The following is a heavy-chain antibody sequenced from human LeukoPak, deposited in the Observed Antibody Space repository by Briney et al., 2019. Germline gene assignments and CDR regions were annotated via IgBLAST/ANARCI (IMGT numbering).Heavy chain of an antibody. J-gene: IGHJ6*03. D-gene: IGHD3-10*01. CDR2: ISGSGGST. CDR1: GFTFSSYA. Sequence: GGSLRLSCAASGFTFSSYAMSWVRQAPGKGLEWVSAISGSGGSTYYADSVKGRFTISRDNSKNTLYLQMNSLRAEDTAVYYCAKFPGITMVRGVIKRDYYYYMDVWGKGTTVTISS. V-gene: IGHV3-23*01. CDR3: AKFPGITMVRGVIKRDYYYYMDV.